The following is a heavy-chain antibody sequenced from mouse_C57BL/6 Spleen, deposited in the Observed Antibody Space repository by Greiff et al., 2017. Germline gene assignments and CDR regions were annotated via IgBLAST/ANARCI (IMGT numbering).Heavy chain of an antibody. J-gene: IGHJ2*01. V-gene: IGHV1-81*01. Sequence: QVQLQQSGAELARPGASVKLSCKASGYTFTSYGISWVKQRTGQGLEWIGEIYPRSGNTYYNEKFKGKATLTADKSSSTAYMELRSLTSEDSAVYFCAREGTTVVATRYFDYWGQGTTLTVSS. D-gene: IGHD1-1*01. CDR1: GYTFTSYG. CDR3: AREGTTVVATRYFDY. CDR2: IYPRSGNT.